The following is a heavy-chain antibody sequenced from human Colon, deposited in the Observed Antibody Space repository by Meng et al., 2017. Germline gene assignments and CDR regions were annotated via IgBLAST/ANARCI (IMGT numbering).Heavy chain of an antibody. D-gene: IGHD2-2*01. V-gene: IGHV4-30-4*01. Sequence: QVQLQECGPGVVKPSQTLSLTCTISGGSINRADFYWNWIRQSPGKGLEWLGYIHSSGNTYYTPSLKSRLTMSLDTSKNQFSLRLTSVTAADTAVYYCARIPVLPDARTFDFWGQGALVTVSS. CDR2: IHSSGNT. CDR1: GGSINRADFY. CDR3: ARIPVLPDARTFDF. J-gene: IGHJ4*02.